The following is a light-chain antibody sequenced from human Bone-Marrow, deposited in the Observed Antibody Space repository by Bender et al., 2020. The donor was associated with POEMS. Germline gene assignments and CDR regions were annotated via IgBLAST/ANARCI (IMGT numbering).Light chain of an antibody. CDR3: SSYTSSSRL. V-gene: IGLV2-14*01. CDR1: NSDVGGYNY. Sequence: QSALTQPASVSGSPGQSITISCTGTNSDVGGYNYVSWYQQLPGKAPKLMIYDVSKRPAGVSNRFSGSKSGNTASLTISGLQAEDEADYYCSSYTSSSRLFGGGTKLTVL. CDR2: DVS. J-gene: IGLJ2*01.